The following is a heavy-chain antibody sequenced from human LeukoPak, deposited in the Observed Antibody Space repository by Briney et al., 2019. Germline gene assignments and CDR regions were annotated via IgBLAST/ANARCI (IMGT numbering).Heavy chain of an antibody. V-gene: IGHV3-30-3*01. CDR2: ISYDGSNK. D-gene: IGHD3-22*01. J-gene: IGHJ4*02. CDR1: GFTFSSYA. Sequence: PGGSLRLSCAASGFTFSSYAMHWVRQAPGKGLEWVAIISYDGSNKYYADSVKGRFTISRYNSKNTLHLQMNSLRAEDTAVYYCAKDWYYYDTDRYWGQGTLVTVSS. CDR3: AKDWYYYDTDRY.